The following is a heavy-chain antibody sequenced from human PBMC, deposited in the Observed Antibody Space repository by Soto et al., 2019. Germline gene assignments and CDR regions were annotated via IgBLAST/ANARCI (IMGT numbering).Heavy chain of an antibody. D-gene: IGHD3-3*01. V-gene: IGHV4-31*03. CDR1: GGSISSGGYY. CDR2: IYYSGST. CDR3: ARGGILEWLYNWFDP. J-gene: IGHJ5*02. Sequence: PSETLSLSCTVSGGSISSGGYYWGWIRQHTGKGLEWIGYIYYSGSTYYNPSLKSRVTISVDTSKNQFSLKLSSVTAADTAVYYCARGGILEWLYNWFDPWGQGTLVTVSS.